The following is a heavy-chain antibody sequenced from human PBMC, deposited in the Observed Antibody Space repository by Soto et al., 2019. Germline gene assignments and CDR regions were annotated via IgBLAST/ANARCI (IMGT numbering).Heavy chain of an antibody. J-gene: IGHJ3*02. CDR2: IYPGDSDT. D-gene: IGHD2-15*01. CDR3: ATSSGGSLIRESGTAPLHDAFDI. CDR1: GYSFTSYW. V-gene: IGHV5-51*01. Sequence: PGESLKISCKGSGYSFTSYWIGWVRQMPGKGLEWMGIIYPGDSDTRYSPSFQGQVTISADKSTSTAYLQWSSLKASDTAMYYCATSSGGSLIRESGTAPLHDAFDIWGQGTMVTVAS.